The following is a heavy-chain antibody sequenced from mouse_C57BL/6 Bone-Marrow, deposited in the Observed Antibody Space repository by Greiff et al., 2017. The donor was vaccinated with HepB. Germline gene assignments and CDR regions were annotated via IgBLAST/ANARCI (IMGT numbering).Heavy chain of an antibody. D-gene: IGHD2-13*01. CDR2: INPSSGYT. J-gene: IGHJ3*01. CDR3: ARGLRFAY. CDR1: SYTFTSYT. Sequence: VQLQQSGAELARPGASVKMSCKASSYTFTSYTMHWVKQRPGQGLEWIGYINPSSGYTKYNQKFKDKATLTADKSSSTAYMQLSSLTSEDSAVYYCARGLRFAYWGQGTLVTVSA. V-gene: IGHV1-4*01.